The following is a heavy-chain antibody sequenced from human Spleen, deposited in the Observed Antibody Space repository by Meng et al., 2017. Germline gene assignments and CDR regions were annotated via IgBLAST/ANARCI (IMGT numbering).Heavy chain of an antibody. Sequence: GSLRLSCGVYYGSFSGHYWSWIRQPPGKGLEWIGNIYNSGNTYYNPSLKSRVSISVDTSKNQFSLKLSSVTAADTAVYYCAGLFYYFDYWGQGTLVTVSS. CDR3: AGLFYYFDY. J-gene: IGHJ4*02. V-gene: IGHV4-34*01. CDR1: YGSFSGHY. D-gene: IGHD3-9*01. CDR2: IYNSGNT.